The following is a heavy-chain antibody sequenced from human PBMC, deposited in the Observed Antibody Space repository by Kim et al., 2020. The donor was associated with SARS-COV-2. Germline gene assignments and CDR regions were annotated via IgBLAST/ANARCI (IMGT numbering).Heavy chain of an antibody. V-gene: IGHV1-18*01. CDR2: ISAYNGNT. CDR3: ARDRGITMVRGVIQAHYGMDV. CDR1: GYTFTSYG. Sequence: ASVKVSCKASGYTFTSYGISWVRQAPGQGLEWMGWISAYNGNTNYAQKLQGRVTMTTDTSTSTTYMELRSLRSDDTAVYYCARDRGITMVRGVIQAHYGMDVWGQGTTVTVSS. D-gene: IGHD3-10*01. J-gene: IGHJ6*02.